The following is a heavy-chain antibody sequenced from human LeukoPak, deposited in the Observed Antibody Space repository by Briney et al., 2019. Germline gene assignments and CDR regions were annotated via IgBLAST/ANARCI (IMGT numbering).Heavy chain of an antibody. V-gene: IGHV3-23*01. CDR1: GFTFSIYA. D-gene: IGHD3-3*01. J-gene: IGHJ4*02. CDR2: ISGSGGST. Sequence: PGGSLRLSRAASGFTFSIYAMTWVRQAPGKGLEWVSAISGSGGSTYYADSVKGRFTISRDNSKNTLYLQMNSLRAEDTAVYYCAKDETPNTGVVIISYFDYWGQGTLVTVSS. CDR3: AKDETPNTGVVIISYFDY.